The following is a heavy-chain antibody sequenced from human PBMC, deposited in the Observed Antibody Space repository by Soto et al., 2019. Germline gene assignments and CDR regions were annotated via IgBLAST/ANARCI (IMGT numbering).Heavy chain of an antibody. CDR2: ISGGDGSP. V-gene: IGHV3-23*01. CDR3: AKWHTYNYDSLALSGFDC. Sequence: GGSLRLSCVASGFTFSSSAMTWVRQAPGKGLEWVSAISGGDGSPSYADSVKGRFTISRDNSKNTLYLHMNSLRADDTAAYYCAKWHTYNYDSLALSGFDCWGQGTQVTVSS. D-gene: IGHD3-16*01. CDR1: GFTFSSSA. J-gene: IGHJ4*02.